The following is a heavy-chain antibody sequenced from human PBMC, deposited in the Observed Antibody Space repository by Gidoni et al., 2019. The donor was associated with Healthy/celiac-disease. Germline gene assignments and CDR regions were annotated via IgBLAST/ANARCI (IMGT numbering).Heavy chain of an antibody. J-gene: IGHJ3*02. CDR3: ARGRYKVWGSYRYTGAFDI. Sequence: QVQLQQWGAGLLKPSETLSLTCAVYGGSFSGYYWSWIRQPPGKGLEWIGEINHSGSTNYNPSLKSRVTISVDTSKNQFSLKLSSVTAADTAVYYCARGRYKVWGSYRYTGAFDIWGQGTMVTVSS. CDR2: INHSGST. CDR1: GGSFSGYY. V-gene: IGHV4-34*01. D-gene: IGHD3-16*02.